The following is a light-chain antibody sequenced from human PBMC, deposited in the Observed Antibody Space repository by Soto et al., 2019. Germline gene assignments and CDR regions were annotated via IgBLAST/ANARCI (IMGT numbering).Light chain of an antibody. J-gene: IGKJ3*01. CDR2: AAS. CDR3: QQSYSTPRT. V-gene: IGKV1-39*01. Sequence: DIQMTQSPSSLSASVGDRVTITCRASQSISSYLNWYQQKPGKAPKLLIYAASSLQSGVPSRFSGSGSGTDFTLTTSSLQPEDFATYYCQQSYSTPRTVGPGTKVDSK. CDR1: QSISSY.